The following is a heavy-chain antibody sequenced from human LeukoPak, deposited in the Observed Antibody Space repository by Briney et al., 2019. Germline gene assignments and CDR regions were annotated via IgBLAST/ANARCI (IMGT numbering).Heavy chain of an antibody. J-gene: IGHJ4*02. V-gene: IGHV1-2*02. CDR3: AGDLGCTSTSCYAFDY. CDR2: INPNSGGT. Sequence: GASVKPSCKASGYTFTGYYMHWVRQAPGQGLEWMGWINPNSGGTNCAQKFQGRVTMTRDTSISTAFMELSRLRSDDTAVYYCAGDLGCTSTSCYAFDYWAREPWSPSPQ. D-gene: IGHD2-2*01. CDR1: GYTFTGYY.